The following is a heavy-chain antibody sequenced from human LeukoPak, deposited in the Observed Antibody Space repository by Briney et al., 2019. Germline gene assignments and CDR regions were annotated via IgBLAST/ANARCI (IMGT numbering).Heavy chain of an antibody. D-gene: IGHD1-26*01. CDR2: ISYDVSNK. J-gene: IGHJ3*02. CDR1: GFTFSSYA. CDR3: AREGSGDAFDI. Sequence: GGSLRLSCAASGFTFSSYAMHWVRQAPGKGLEWVAVISYDVSNKYYADSAKGRFTISRDNSKSTLYLQMNSLRAEDTAVYYCAREGSGDAFDIWGQGTMVTVSS. V-gene: IGHV3-30-3*01.